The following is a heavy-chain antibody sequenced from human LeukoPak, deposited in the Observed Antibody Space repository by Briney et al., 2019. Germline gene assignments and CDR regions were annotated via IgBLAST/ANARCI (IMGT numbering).Heavy chain of an antibody. CDR1: GFTFNSFA. CDR3: AKPGNWNDEVFAFDI. V-gene: IGHV3-23*01. CDR2: VTGHGGST. Sequence: PGGSLRLSCAASGFTFNSFAMNWVRQTPGKGLEWVSSVTGHGGSTYIADSVKGRFTISRDNSKNTLYLQMNSLRAEDTAVYYCAKPGNWNDEVFAFDIWGQGTMVTVSS. D-gene: IGHD1-1*01. J-gene: IGHJ3*02.